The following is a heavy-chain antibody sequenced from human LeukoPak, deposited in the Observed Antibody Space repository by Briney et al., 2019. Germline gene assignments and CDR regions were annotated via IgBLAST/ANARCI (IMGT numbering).Heavy chain of an antibody. J-gene: IGHJ5*02. Sequence: PETPSLTCAVYGVPFSGYYWSWIRQPPGKRLEWIGEINHSGGTNNNPSLKSRVTISVEAYKTQCSVKLSSVSVADTGVYYCARGHIVQGTSWLDPWGQGTLVTVSS. CDR2: INHSGGT. D-gene: IGHD2-21*01. CDR1: GVPFSGYY. V-gene: IGHV4-34*01. CDR3: ARGHIVQGTSWLDP.